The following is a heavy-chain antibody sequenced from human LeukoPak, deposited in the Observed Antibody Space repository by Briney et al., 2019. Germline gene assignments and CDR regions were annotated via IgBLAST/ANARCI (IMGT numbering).Heavy chain of an antibody. CDR1: AFIFSSYG. Sequence: PGGSLRLSCAASAFIFSSYGMHWVRQAPGKGLEWVAFIRFDGSDEYYADSMKGRFTISRDNSKNTLYLQMNSLRAEDTAVYYCARDPGGSGTKRYFDYWGQGTLVTVSS. J-gene: IGHJ4*02. D-gene: IGHD3-10*01. CDR3: ARDPGGSGTKRYFDY. V-gene: IGHV3-30*02. CDR2: IRFDGSDE.